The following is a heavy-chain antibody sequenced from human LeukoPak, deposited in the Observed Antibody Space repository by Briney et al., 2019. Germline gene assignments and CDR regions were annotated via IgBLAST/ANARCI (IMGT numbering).Heavy chain of an antibody. CDR1: GFTISSYS. V-gene: IGHV3-48*01. CDR3: ARDCSSTSCSFDY. CDR2: ISSSSSTI. Sequence: GGSLRLSCVASGFTISSYSMNWVRQAPGKGLEWVSYISSSSSTIYYADSVKGRFTISRDNAKNSLYLQMNSLRAEDTAVYYCARDCSSTSCSFDYWGQGTLVTVSS. D-gene: IGHD2-2*01. J-gene: IGHJ4*02.